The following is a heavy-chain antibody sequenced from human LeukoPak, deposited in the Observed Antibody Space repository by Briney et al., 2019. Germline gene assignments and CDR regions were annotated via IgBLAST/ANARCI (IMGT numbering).Heavy chain of an antibody. V-gene: IGHV4-39*01. CDR3: ARHPFLLAAAGTFDFFDY. Sequence: SETLSLTCTVSGGSVSSSSYYWGWVRQPPGKGLEWIGSLSYGGGTHYTPSFKSRVTISVETSKNQFSLKLSSVTAADTAVYYCARHPFLLAAAGTFDFFDYWGQGTLVTVSS. J-gene: IGHJ4*02. CDR2: LSYGGGT. D-gene: IGHD6-13*01. CDR1: GGSVSSSSYY.